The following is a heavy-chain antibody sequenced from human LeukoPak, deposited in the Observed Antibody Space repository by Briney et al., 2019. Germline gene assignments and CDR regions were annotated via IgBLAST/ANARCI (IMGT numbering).Heavy chain of an antibody. D-gene: IGHD5-18*01. V-gene: IGHV4-34*01. J-gene: IGHJ4*02. CDR2: INHSGST. CDR3: ATLPKGGGYSYGYYFDY. Sequence: PSETLSLTCAVYGGAFSGYYWSWIRQPPGKGLEWIGEINHSGSTNYNPSLKSRVTISVDTSKNQFSLKLSSVTAADTAVYYCATLPKGGGYSYGYYFDYWAQGTLVTVSS. CDR1: GGAFSGYY.